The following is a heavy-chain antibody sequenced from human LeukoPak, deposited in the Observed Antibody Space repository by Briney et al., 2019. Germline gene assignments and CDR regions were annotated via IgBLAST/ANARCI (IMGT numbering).Heavy chain of an antibody. Sequence: PGGSLRLSCTASGFTFNDYSMSWVRQAPGKGLEWVSYISSSSGTIYYTGSVKGRFTISRDNSKNTLYLQMNSLRAEDTAVYYCAREGGYYDSSGYSEYFQHWGQGTLVTVSS. D-gene: IGHD3-22*01. CDR1: GFTFNDYS. CDR2: ISSSSGTI. CDR3: AREGGYYDSSGYSEYFQH. V-gene: IGHV3-48*01. J-gene: IGHJ1*01.